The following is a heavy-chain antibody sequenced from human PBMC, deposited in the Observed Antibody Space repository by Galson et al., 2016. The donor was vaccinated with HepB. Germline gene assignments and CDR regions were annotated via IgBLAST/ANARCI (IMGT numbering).Heavy chain of an antibody. CDR1: DSTFPSYG. V-gene: IGHV1-18*01. Sequence: SVKVSCKASDSTFPSYGINWVRQAPGQGLEWMGWISTSNGNTNYAQNLQGRVSMTTDTSTSTVYMELRSLRADDTAVYYCATDPTHDSSNRMDVWGQGTLVTVSS. CDR3: ATDPTHDSSNRMDV. CDR2: ISTSNGNT. D-gene: IGHD2-15*01. J-gene: IGHJ4*02.